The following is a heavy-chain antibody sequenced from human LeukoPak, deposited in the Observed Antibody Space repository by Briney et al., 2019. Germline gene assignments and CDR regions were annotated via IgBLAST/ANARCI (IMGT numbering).Heavy chain of an antibody. CDR3: ARTFHYYDSSGYMYYFEY. V-gene: IGHV1-18*01. CDR1: GFTFTSYS. CDR2: INPYNGNT. Sequence: ASVKVSCKAYGFTFTSYSFTWVRQAPGQGLEWMGWINPYNGNTKYAQKLQGRVTMTTDTSTSTAYMELRSLRSDDTAVYYCARTFHYYDSSGYMYYFEYWGQGTLVTVSS. J-gene: IGHJ4*02. D-gene: IGHD3-22*01.